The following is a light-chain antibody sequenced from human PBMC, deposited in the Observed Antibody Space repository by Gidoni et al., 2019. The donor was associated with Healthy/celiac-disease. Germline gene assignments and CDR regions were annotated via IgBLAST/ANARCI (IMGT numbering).Light chain of an antibody. CDR2: SNN. CDR3: AAWDDSLNGVV. J-gene: IGLJ2*01. CDR1: SSNIGSNT. Sequence: QSVLTQPTSASGTPGQRVTISCSGSSSNIGSNTVNWYQQLPGTAPKLLIYSNNPRPSGVPDRFSGSKSGTSASLAISGLQSEDEADYYCAAWDDSLNGVVFGGGTKLTVL. V-gene: IGLV1-44*01.